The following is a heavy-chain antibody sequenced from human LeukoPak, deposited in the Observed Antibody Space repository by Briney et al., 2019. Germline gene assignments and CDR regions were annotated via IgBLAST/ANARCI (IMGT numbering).Heavy chain of an antibody. CDR3: ALKRGRHAFDI. CDR2: INHSGST. J-gene: IGHJ3*02. Sequence: PSETLSLTCAVYGGSFSGYYWSWIRHPPGKGLEWIGEINHSGSTNYNPSLKSRVTISVDTSKNQFSLKLNCVTSRDTAVYYCALKRGRHAFDIWGQGTMVTVSS. V-gene: IGHV4-34*01. CDR1: GGSFSGYY. D-gene: IGHD3-10*01.